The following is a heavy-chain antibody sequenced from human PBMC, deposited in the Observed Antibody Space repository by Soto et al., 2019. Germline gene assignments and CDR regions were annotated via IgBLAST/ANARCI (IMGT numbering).Heavy chain of an antibody. V-gene: IGHV1-18*01. J-gene: IGHJ2*01. CDR3: ARGTMGARGWNFDL. CDR1: GYTVDTHA. Sequence: QVQVVQSEVEVKRPGASVRISCKASGYTVDTHAMTWVRQAPGQGLEWMGWIGAIVYGDGTNYARKFQGRLPMAEETHPNTVHLDLRSLRSDATAVYYCARGTMGARGWNFDLWGRGTLVVVSS. CDR2: IGAIVYGDGT. D-gene: IGHD3-10*01.